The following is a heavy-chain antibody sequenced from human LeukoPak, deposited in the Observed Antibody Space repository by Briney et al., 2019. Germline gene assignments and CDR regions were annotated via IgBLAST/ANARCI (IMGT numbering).Heavy chain of an antibody. CDR1: GFTFSSYA. Sequence: GGSLRLSCAASGFTFSSYAMSWVRQAPGKGLEWVSAISGSGGSTYYADSVKGRFTISRDNSKSTLYLQMNSLRAEDTAVYYCAKGDFLSPDILTGYYLKIFAVFDYWGQGTLVTVSS. V-gene: IGHV3-23*01. CDR2: ISGSGGST. J-gene: IGHJ4*02. D-gene: IGHD3-9*01. CDR3: AKGDFLSPDILTGYYLKIFAVFDY.